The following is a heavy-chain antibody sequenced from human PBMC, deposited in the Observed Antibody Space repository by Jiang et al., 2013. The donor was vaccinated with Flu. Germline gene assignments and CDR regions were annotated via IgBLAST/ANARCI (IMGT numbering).Heavy chain of an antibody. D-gene: IGHD1-26*01. V-gene: IGHV1-3*01. Sequence: QKFQDRVTITRDTSASTAYMELSSLRSEDTAVYYCARDRYSGSNSIHDYWGQGTAVTVSS. CDR3: ARDRYSGSNSIHDY. J-gene: IGHJ4*02.